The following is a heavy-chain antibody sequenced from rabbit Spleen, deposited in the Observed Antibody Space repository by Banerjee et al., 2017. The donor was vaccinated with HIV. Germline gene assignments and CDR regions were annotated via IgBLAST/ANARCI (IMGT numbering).Heavy chain of an antibody. Sequence: QLKESGGGLVQPGGSLKLSCKASGFTLSSYYMNWVRQAPGKGLEWIGYIDPVFGSTYYANWVNGRFTISSHNAQNTLYLQLNRLTAADTATYFCARDGAGGSYFNLWGQGPSSPS. CDR2: IDPVFGST. D-gene: IGHD8-1*01. CDR1: GFTLSSYY. J-gene: IGHJ4*01. V-gene: IGHV1S7*01. CDR3: ARDGAGGSYFNL.